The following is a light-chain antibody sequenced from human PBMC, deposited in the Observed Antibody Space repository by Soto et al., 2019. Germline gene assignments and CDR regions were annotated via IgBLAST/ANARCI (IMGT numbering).Light chain of an antibody. CDR1: SSDVGGYNH. V-gene: IGLV2-14*01. CDR2: EVT. J-gene: IGLJ1*01. Sequence: QSALTQPASVSGSPGQSITISCTGTSSDVGGYNHVSWYQHRPGKAPKRIIYEVTKRPSGVSNRFSGSKSGDTASLTISGLQAEDESDYYCSSHTASTTRIFGTGTKLTVL. CDR3: SSHTASTTRI.